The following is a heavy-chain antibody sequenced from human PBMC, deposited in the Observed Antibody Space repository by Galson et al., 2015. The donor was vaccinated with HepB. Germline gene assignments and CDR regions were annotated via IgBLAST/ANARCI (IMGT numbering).Heavy chain of an antibody. CDR2: INPNSGGT. CDR3: ATALEGYSWPITFDY. CDR1: GYTFTGYY. V-gene: IGHV1-2*02. Sequence: SVKVSCKASGYTFTGYYMHWVRQAPGQGLEWMGWINPNSGGTNYAQKFQGRVTMTRDTSISTAYMELSRLRSDDTAVYYCATALEGYSWPITFDYWGQGTLVTVSS. J-gene: IGHJ4*02. D-gene: IGHD5-18*01.